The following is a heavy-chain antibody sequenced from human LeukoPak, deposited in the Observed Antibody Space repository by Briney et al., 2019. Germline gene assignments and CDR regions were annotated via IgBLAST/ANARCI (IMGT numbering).Heavy chain of an antibody. J-gene: IGHJ4*02. CDR3: AKDNRRHYTSGPNPDSLH. CDR1: GFIFNNYA. D-gene: IGHD6-19*01. Sequence: GGSLRLSCAGSGFIFNNYAMHWVRQPPGKGLEWVSGISWNSGSIDYADSVKGRFTISRDNAKNSLYLQMDSLRVEDTAFYYCAKDNRRHYTSGPNPDSLHWGQGALVTVSS. V-gene: IGHV3-9*01. CDR2: ISWNSGSI.